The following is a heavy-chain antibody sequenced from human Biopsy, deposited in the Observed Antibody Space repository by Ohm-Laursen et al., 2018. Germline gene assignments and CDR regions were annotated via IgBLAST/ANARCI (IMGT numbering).Heavy chain of an antibody. J-gene: IGHJ5*02. CDR2: LTGSGGST. V-gene: IGHV3-23*01. D-gene: IGHD6-6*01. Sequence: SLRFSCAASGFTFSSYAMSWVRQPPGKGLEWVSSLTGSGGSTYYADSVKGRFTISRDNSKNTLSLQMNSLRAEDTAVYYCAKYDYSSSPRRYFDPWGQGTLVTISS. CDR3: AKYDYSSSPRRYFDP. CDR1: GFTFSSYA.